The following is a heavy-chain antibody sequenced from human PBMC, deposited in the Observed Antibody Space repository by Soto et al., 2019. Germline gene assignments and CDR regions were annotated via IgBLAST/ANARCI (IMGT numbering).Heavy chain of an antibody. CDR3: AREIAVAGYGMDV. V-gene: IGHV3-21*01. J-gene: IGHJ6*02. CDR1: GFTFSSYS. CDR2: ISSSSSYI. D-gene: IGHD6-19*01. Sequence: GGSLRLSCAASGFTFSSYSMNWVRQAPGKGLEWVSSISSSSSYIYYADSVKGRFTTSRDNAKNSLYLQMNSLRAEDTAVYYCAREIAVAGYGMDVWGQGTTVTV.